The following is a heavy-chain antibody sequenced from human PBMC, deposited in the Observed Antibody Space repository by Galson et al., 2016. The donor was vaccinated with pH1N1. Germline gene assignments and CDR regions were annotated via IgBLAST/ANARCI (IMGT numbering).Heavy chain of an antibody. CDR2: INPNSDVT. Sequence: SVKVSCKASGYTFTDYYIHWVRQAPGKGLEWMGWINPNSDVTKYAQKFQDRVTMTRDTSINTAYMELSGLTSDDTAVYYCARESNEKGITIFGVIIPYYYYYFMDVWGKGTTVTVSS. V-gene: IGHV1-2*02. CDR3: ARESNEKGITIFGVIIPYYYYYFMDV. J-gene: IGHJ6*03. D-gene: IGHD3-3*01. CDR1: GYTFTDYY.